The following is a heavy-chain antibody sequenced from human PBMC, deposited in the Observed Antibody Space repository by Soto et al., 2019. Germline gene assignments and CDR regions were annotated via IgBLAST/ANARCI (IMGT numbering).Heavy chain of an antibody. D-gene: IGHD2-15*01. Sequence: QVQLVQSGAEVRKPGASVRVSCKASGYTFDAFDIHWVRQATGQGLELMGWMNPYTGETAYTQTFRGRVSMTRDTSVSTAYMELTSLTSEDSAIYFCVRQAGGASTPGDDYWGQGTLVSDCS. V-gene: IGHV1-8*01. CDR1: GYTFDAFD. CDR3: VRQAGGASTPGDDY. J-gene: IGHJ4*02. CDR2: MNPYTGET.